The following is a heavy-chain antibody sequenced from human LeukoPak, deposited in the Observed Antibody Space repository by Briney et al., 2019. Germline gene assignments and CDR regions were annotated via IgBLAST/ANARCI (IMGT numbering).Heavy chain of an antibody. CDR3: AREASCSSTTCYFDY. CDR2: ISLSGSTI. D-gene: IGHD2-2*01. Sequence: GRSLRLSCAPSRFNFSDFYMSWIRQAPGKGLEWLSSISLSGSTITYAASVKGRVTVSRDNAKNSVVLHILSLRADDTAVYYCAREASCSSTTCYFDYWGQGTLVTVSS. CDR1: RFNFSDFY. V-gene: IGHV3-11*01. J-gene: IGHJ4*02.